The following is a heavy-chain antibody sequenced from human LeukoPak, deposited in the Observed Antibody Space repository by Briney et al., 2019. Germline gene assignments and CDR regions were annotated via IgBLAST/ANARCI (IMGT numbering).Heavy chain of an antibody. J-gene: IGHJ4*02. Sequence: GGSLRLSCAASGFNFANHAMSWVRQTPGKGLEWVPAISGGGDITYYADSVTGRFTISRGNSKDTLFLQMHSLRPGDTAVYYCVREDTPATANYWGQGTLVTISS. CDR3: VREDTPATANY. V-gene: IGHV3-23*01. CDR1: GFNFANHA. CDR2: ISGGGDIT. D-gene: IGHD2-21*02.